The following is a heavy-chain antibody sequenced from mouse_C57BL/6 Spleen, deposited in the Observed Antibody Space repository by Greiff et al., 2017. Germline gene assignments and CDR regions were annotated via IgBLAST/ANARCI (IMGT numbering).Heavy chain of an antibody. CDR3: ARAGTNCAMDY. CDR2: IDPSDSYT. V-gene: IGHV1-59*01. Sequence: QVQLQQPGAELVRPGTSVKLSCKASGYTFTSYWMHWVKQRPGQGLEWIGVIDPSDSYTNYNQKFKGKATLTVDTSSSTAYMQLSSLTAEDSAVYYCARAGTNCAMDYWGQGTSVTVSS. CDR1: GYTFTSYW. J-gene: IGHJ4*01. D-gene: IGHD4-1*01.